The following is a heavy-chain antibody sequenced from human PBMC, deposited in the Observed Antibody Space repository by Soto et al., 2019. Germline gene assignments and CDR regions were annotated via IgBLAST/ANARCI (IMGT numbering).Heavy chain of an antibody. Sequence: GGSLRLSCEASGFNFDDYAMTWVRQAPGKGLEWVAAISGSGDSTFYADSVKGRFTISRDNSKNTLYLQVNRLRAEDTAIYYCAKVARTLYYSGDSCSKGDAWDKGTTVTVSS. CDR2: ISGSGDST. V-gene: IGHV3-23*01. J-gene: IGHJ6*04. CDR3: AKVARTLYYSGDSCSKGDA. CDR1: GFNFDDYA. D-gene: IGHD2-15*01.